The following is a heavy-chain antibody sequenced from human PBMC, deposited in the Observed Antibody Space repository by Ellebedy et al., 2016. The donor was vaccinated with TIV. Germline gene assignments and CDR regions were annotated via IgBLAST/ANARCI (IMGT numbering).Heavy chain of an antibody. CDR1: GFTFSSFW. CDR2: INSDGSST. V-gene: IGHV3-74*01. J-gene: IGHJ6*02. Sequence: GGSLRLXXAASGFTFSSFWMHWVRQAPGKGLVWVSRINSDGSSTSYADSVKGRFTISRDNAKNTLYLQMNSLRAEDTAVYYCASSVLNQDYGDYESYYYYYGMDVWGQGTTVTVSS. D-gene: IGHD4-17*01. CDR3: ASSVLNQDYGDYESYYYYYGMDV.